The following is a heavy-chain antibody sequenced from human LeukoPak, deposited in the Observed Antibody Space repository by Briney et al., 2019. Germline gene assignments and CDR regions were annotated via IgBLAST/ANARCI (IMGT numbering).Heavy chain of an antibody. D-gene: IGHD1-14*01. Sequence: GRSLRLSCAASGFTFSSYGMHWVRQAPGKGLEWVAVIWYDGSNKYYADSVKGRFTISRDNSKSTLYLQMNSLRAEDTAVYYCARDRNHRYYYYYYMDVWGKGTTVTVSS. J-gene: IGHJ6*03. V-gene: IGHV3-33*01. CDR2: IWYDGSNK. CDR1: GFTFSSYG. CDR3: ARDRNHRYYYYYYMDV.